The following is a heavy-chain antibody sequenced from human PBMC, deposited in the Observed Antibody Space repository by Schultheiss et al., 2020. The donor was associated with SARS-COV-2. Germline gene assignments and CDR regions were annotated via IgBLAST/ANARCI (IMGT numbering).Heavy chain of an antibody. CDR3: ARGGTRITMVRGVGSDGMDV. Sequence: SETLSLTCTVSGGSISSYYWSWIRQPPGKGLEWIGEINHSGSTYYNPSLKSRVTISVDTSKNQFSLKLRSVTAADTAVYYCARGGTRITMVRGVGSDGMDVWGQGTTVTVSS. CDR1: GGSISSYY. CDR2: INHSGST. V-gene: IGHV4-59*12. J-gene: IGHJ6*02. D-gene: IGHD3-10*01.